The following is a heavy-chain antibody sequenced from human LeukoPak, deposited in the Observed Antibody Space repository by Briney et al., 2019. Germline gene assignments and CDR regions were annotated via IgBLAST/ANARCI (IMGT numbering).Heavy chain of an antibody. D-gene: IGHD6-13*01. J-gene: IGHJ4*02. V-gene: IGHV3-66*02. CDR2: IYSGGDT. CDR1: GFTVSSNY. Sequence: GGSLRLSCAASGFTVSSNYMNWVRQAPGKGLEWVSIIYSGGDTYYADYVKGRFTISRDNSKNTLYLQMNNLRPEDTAVYYCTRGPGSTWYPDYWGQGTLVTVSS. CDR3: TRGPGSTWYPDY.